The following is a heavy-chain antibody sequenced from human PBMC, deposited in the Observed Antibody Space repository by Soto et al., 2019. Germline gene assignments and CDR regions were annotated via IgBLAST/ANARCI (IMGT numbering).Heavy chain of an antibody. D-gene: IGHD4-17*01. J-gene: IGHJ4*02. CDR3: AKDGSTTVITSSFQ. V-gene: IGHV3-53*01. CDR2: IYSGGTT. CDR1: WFTVSSNY. Sequence: RLSCAASWFTVSSNYMSWFRQAPGKGLEWVSVIYSGGTTNYADSVKGRFTISRDNSKNILYLQMNSLRVEDTAVYYCAKDGSTTVITSSFQWGQGTLVTVSS.